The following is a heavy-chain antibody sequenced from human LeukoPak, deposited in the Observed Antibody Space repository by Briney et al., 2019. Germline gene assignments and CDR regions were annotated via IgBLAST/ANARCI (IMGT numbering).Heavy chain of an antibody. Sequence: GSLRLSCAASGFTFRSYWMNLVRQAPGEGLEWVSYISSSGRTIYYADSVKGRFTTSRDNAKNSLYLQMNSLRAADTAVYYCARDYSRYRSAFDFWGQGTLVTVSS. D-gene: IGHD5-18*01. CDR2: ISSSGRTI. V-gene: IGHV3-48*04. CDR1: GFTFRSYW. CDR3: ARDYSRYRSAFDF. J-gene: IGHJ4*02.